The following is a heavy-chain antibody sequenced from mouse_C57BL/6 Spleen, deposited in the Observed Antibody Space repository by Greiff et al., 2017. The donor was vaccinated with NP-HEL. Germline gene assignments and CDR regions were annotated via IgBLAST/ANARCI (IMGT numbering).Heavy chain of an antibody. CDR1: GFSLTSYA. Sequence: VQGVESGPGLVAPSQSLSITCTVSGFSLTSYAISWVRQPPGKGLEWLGVIWTGGGTNYNSALKSRLSISKDNAKSQVFLKMNSLQTDDTARYDCARKNGSSSWYFDVWGTGTTVTVSS. V-gene: IGHV2-9-1*01. J-gene: IGHJ1*03. CDR2: IWTGGGT. CDR3: ARKNGSSSWYFDV. D-gene: IGHD1-1*01.